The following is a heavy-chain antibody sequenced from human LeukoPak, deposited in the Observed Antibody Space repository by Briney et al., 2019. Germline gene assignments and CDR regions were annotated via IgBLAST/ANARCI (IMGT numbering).Heavy chain of an antibody. D-gene: IGHD6-19*01. Sequence: GRSLRLSCAASGFTFSSYAMHWVRQAPGKGLEWVAVISYDGSNKYYADSVKGRFTISRDNSKNTLFLQMNSLRAEDTAVFYCAKATDRSGWYSAIDYWGQGTLVPVSS. CDR1: GFTFSSYA. V-gene: IGHV3-30-3*01. CDR2: ISYDGSNK. J-gene: IGHJ4*02. CDR3: AKATDRSGWYSAIDY.